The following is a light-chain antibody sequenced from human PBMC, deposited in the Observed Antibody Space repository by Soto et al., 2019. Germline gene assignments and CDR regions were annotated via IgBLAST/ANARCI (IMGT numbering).Light chain of an antibody. V-gene: IGKV3-15*01. CDR3: QQYNNWPPVT. CDR1: QNIGNR. CDR2: GAS. J-gene: IGKJ1*01. Sequence: VMTQSPGTLSVSPGERATLSCRASQNIGNRVGWYQQKPGQAPRLLIYGASTRATGIPVRFSGSGSGTEFTLTISSLQSEDFAVYYCQQYNNWPPVTFGQGTKVDI.